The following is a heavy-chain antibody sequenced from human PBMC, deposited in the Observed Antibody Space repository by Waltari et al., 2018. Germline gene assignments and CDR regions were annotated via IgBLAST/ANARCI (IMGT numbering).Heavy chain of an antibody. J-gene: IGHJ3*02. V-gene: IGHV3-48*03. CDR2: ISSSGSTI. CDR3: ARGSYRDAFDI. CDR1: GFTFSSYE. Sequence: EVQLVESGGGLVQPGGSLRLSCAASGFTFSSYEMNWVRQAPGKGLEWVSYISSSGSTIYYADSVKGRFTISRDNAKNTLYLQMNSLRAEDTAVYYCARGSYRDAFDIWGQGTMVTVSS.